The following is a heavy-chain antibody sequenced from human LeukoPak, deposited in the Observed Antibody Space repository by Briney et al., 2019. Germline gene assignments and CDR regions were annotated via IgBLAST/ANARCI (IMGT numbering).Heavy chain of an antibody. Sequence: ASVKVSCEASGGTFSSYAISWVRQAPGQGLEWMGRIIPIFGTANYAQKFQGRVTITTDESTSTAYMELSSLRSEDTAVYYCAREDYDILTGYSDYFDYWGQGTLVTVSS. D-gene: IGHD3-9*01. CDR2: IIPIFGTA. CDR3: AREDYDILTGYSDYFDY. V-gene: IGHV1-69*05. J-gene: IGHJ4*02. CDR1: GGTFSSYA.